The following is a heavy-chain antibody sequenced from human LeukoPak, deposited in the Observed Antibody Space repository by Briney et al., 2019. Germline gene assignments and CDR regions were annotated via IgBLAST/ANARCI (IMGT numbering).Heavy chain of an antibody. V-gene: IGHV4-39*01. J-gene: IGHJ4*02. D-gene: IGHD3-22*01. CDR2: IYYSGST. Sequence: SETLSLTCTVSGGSISSSSYYWGWIHQPPGKGLEGIGSIYYSGSTYYNPSLKSRVTISLDTSKNQFSLKLSSVTAAETAVYYCARLETYYYDSSHFDYWGQGTLVTVSS. CDR3: ARLETYYYDSSHFDY. CDR1: GGSISSSSYY.